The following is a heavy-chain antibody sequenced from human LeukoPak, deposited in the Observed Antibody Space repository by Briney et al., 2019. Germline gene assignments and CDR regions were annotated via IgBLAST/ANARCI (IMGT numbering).Heavy chain of an antibody. V-gene: IGHV4-39*01. CDR1: GGSISSSNYY. J-gene: IGHJ4*02. D-gene: IGHD1-26*01. CDR3: ARYYSGSYGFDY. CDR2: IYYSGST. Sequence: SETLSLTCTVSGGSISSSNYYWGWIRPPPGEVLEWIGYIYYSGSTYYNPSLKSRVTMSVDTSKNQFSLKLSSVTAADTAVYYCARYYSGSYGFDYWGQGTLVTVSS.